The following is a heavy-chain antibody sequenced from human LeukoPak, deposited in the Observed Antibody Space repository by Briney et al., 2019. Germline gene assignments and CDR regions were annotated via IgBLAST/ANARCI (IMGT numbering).Heavy chain of an antibody. CDR1: GYTFSNND. Sequence: ASVKVSCKASGYTFSNNDLHWVRQAPGQGLEWLRLINPSGGSTIYAQKFQGRVTMTRDTSTSTVYMELSSLRSDDSAVYYCAGEIAMHVHWGQGTLVTVSS. CDR3: AGEIAMHVH. CDR2: INPSGGST. D-gene: IGHD3-22*01. V-gene: IGHV1-46*01. J-gene: IGHJ4*02.